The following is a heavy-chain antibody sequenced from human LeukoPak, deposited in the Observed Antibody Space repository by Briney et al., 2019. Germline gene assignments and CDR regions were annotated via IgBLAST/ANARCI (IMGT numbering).Heavy chain of an antibody. V-gene: IGHV3-23*01. Sequence: PGGSLRLSCAASRFTFSSYAMSWVRQAPGKGLEWVSAISGSGGSTYYADSVKGRFTISRDNSKNTLYLQMNSLRAEDTAVYYCVLHDYGDYGTFDYWGQGTLVTVSS. CDR1: RFTFSSYA. CDR3: VLHDYGDYGTFDY. J-gene: IGHJ4*02. CDR2: ISGSGGST. D-gene: IGHD4-17*01.